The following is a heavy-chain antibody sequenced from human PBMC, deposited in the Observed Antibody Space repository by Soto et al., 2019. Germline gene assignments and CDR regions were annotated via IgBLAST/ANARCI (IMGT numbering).Heavy chain of an antibody. CDR1: GFTFSSYG. CDR2: ISYEGSNK. CDR3: AKSGGTMLDGFGI. Sequence: QMQLVESGGGVVQPGRSLRLSCEASGFTFSSYGMHWVRQAPGKGLECVALISYEGSNKRYADSVKGRFNISRDNAKNTLYLQMNSLTAEDTAVYYCAKSGGTMLDGFGIWGQGTMVPVSS. D-gene: IGHD3-10*01. V-gene: IGHV3-30*18. J-gene: IGHJ3*02.